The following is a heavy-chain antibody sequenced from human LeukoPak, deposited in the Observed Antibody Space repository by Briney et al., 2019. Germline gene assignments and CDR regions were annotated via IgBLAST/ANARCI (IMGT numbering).Heavy chain of an antibody. CDR3: ARDHGVAGPFYYFDY. CDR1: GFTFSSYG. CDR2: VSYDGSDK. V-gene: IGHV3-30*03. D-gene: IGHD6-19*01. J-gene: IGHJ4*02. Sequence: PGGSLRLSCEASGFTFSSYGIHWVRQAPDKGLEWVAVVSYDGSDKYYADSVKGRFTISRDNSKNTLYLQMNSLRAEDTAVYYCARDHGVAGPFYYFDYWGQGTLVTVSS.